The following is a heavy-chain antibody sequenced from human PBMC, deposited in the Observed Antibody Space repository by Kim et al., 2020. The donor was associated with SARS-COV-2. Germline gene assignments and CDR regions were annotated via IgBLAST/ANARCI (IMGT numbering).Heavy chain of an antibody. CDR3: ARPPGQTSPGY. CDR1: GFAFSSYW. D-gene: IGHD3-10*01. Sequence: GGSLRLSCAASGFAFSSYWMHWVRQVPGKGLVWVSGINSDGRSTTYADSVKGRFTISRDNAKNTLYLQMNSLRAEDTAVYYCARPPGQTSPGYWGQGTLVTVSS. CDR2: INSDGRST. J-gene: IGHJ4*02. V-gene: IGHV3-74*01.